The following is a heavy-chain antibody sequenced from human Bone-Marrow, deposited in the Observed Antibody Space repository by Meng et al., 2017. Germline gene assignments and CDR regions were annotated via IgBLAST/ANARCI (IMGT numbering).Heavy chain of an antibody. CDR3: ARSYGSSGYFYFDY. Sequence: GESLKIPWAASGFTFDDYGMSWVRQVPGKGLEWVSGFNWIGDITGYADPVKGRFTISRDNAKNSLYLQMNSMRAEDTALYYCARSYGSSGYFYFDYWGLGTPVTVSS. V-gene: IGHV3-20*04. D-gene: IGHD3-22*01. J-gene: IGHJ4*02. CDR1: GFTFDDYG. CDR2: FNWIGDIT.